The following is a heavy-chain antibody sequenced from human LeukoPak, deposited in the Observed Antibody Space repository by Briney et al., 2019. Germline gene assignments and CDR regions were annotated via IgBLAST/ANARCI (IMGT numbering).Heavy chain of an antibody. CDR1: GYTFTGYY. CDR2: INPNSGGT. V-gene: IGHV1-2*02. J-gene: IGHJ4*02. CDR3: ASPGGGVAGHFDY. D-gene: IGHD6-19*01. Sequence: ASVKVSCKASGYTFTGYYMHWVRQAPGQGLEWMGRINPNSGGTNYAQKFQGRVTMTRDTSISTAYMELSRLRSDDTAMYYCASPGGGVAGHFDYWGQGTRVTVSS.